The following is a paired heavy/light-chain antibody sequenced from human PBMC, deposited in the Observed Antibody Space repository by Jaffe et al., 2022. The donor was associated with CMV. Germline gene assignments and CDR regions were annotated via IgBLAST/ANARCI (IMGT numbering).Heavy chain of an antibody. J-gene: IGHJ6*01. CDR1: QFAFNTYA. Sequence: QLMESGGGLVQPGGSLRLSCEASQFAFNTYAMAWVRQAPGKGLEWVSGISGSGGYTFYADSVKGRFTISRDNSKNTLYLEMNSLRAEDTAVYYCAKTLALGSLFFRRRDYYYGMDVWGQGTTVTVSS. V-gene: IGHV3-23*01. D-gene: IGHD3-16*02. CDR2: ISGSGGYT. CDR3: AKTLALGSLFFRRRDYYYGMDV.
Light chain of an antibody. CDR2: LAS. CDR3: MQALQTPHT. J-gene: IGKJ3*01. CDR1: QSLLHTSGNNY. V-gene: IGKV2-28*01. Sequence: DIVMTQSPLSLPVTPGEPASISCRSSQSLLHTSGNNYLDWYLQKPGQSPQLLIYLASNRASGLPDRFSGSGSGTDFTLKISRVEAEDVGVYYCMQALQTPHTFGPGTTVDIK.